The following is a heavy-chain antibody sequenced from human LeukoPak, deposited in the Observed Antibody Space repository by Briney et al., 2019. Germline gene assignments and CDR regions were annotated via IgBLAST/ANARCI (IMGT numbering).Heavy chain of an antibody. CDR3: ARDVGSWSGHDAFDI. J-gene: IGHJ3*02. CDR1: GFTFSSDY. CDR2: MYIGGDT. D-gene: IGHD6-13*01. Sequence: GGSLRLSCAASGFTFSSDYMSWVRQAPGKGLEWVSLMYIGGDTYYADSVKGRFTIFRNNSRNTLYLQMNSLRAEDTAVYYCARDVGSWSGHDAFDIWGQGTMVAVSS. V-gene: IGHV3-66*01.